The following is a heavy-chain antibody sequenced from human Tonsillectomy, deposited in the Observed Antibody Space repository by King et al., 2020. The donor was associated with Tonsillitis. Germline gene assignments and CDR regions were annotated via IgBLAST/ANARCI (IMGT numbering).Heavy chain of an antibody. CDR1: RFTFSNYG. V-gene: IGHV3-23*04. J-gene: IGHJ6*02. CDR3: SKADLYYYDSSAYYYSDYYYYAMDV. CDR2: ISGRDGST. Sequence: DVQLVESGGGLVQPGGSLRLSCAASRFTFSNYGMSWVRQAPGKGLESVSTISGRDGSTYYADSVKGRFTISRDNSKNSLYLQMNNLRAEDTAGYYCSKADLYYYDSSAYYYSDYYYYAMDVWGQGTTVTVSS. D-gene: IGHD3-22*01.